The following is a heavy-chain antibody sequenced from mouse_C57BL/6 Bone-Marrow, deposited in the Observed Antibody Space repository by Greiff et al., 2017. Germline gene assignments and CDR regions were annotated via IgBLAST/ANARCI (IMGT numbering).Heavy chain of an antibody. CDR3: ARDRGVTNFDY. Sequence: EVQVVESGGGLVKPGGSLKLSCAASGFTFSSYAMSWVRQTPEKRLEWVATISDGGSYTYYPANVKGRFTISRDNATNNLYLRMSHLKAEDTAMYYCARDRGVTNFDYWGQGTTLTVSS. CDR1: GFTFSSYA. D-gene: IGHD2-5*01. CDR2: ISDGGSYT. V-gene: IGHV5-4*01. J-gene: IGHJ2*01.